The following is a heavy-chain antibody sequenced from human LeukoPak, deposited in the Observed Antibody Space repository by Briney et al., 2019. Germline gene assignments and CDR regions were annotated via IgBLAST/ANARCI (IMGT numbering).Heavy chain of an antibody. CDR2: IIPILGIA. CDR3: ARSRRYYGSGPHAFDI. Sequence: SVKVSCKASGGTFSSYAISWVRQAPGQGLEWMGRIIPILGIANYAQKFQGRVTITADKSTSTAYMELSSLRSEDTAVYYCARSRRYYGSGPHAFDIWGQGTMVTVSS. J-gene: IGHJ3*02. CDR1: GGTFSSYA. V-gene: IGHV1-69*04. D-gene: IGHD3-10*01.